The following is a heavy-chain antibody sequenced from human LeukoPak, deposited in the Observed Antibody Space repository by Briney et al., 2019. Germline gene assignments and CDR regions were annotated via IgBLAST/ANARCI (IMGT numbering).Heavy chain of an antibody. CDR3: ARVRDAYNHPVVYFDY. Sequence: GGSLRLSCAASGFTFSGYSMSWVRQAPGKGLEWVANIKQDGSEKYYVESVKGRFTISRDNAKNSLYLQMNSLRVEDTAVYYCARVRDAYNHPVVYFDYWRQGALVTVSS. CDR2: IKQDGSEK. D-gene: IGHD5-24*01. CDR1: GFTFSGYS. V-gene: IGHV3-7*05. J-gene: IGHJ4*02.